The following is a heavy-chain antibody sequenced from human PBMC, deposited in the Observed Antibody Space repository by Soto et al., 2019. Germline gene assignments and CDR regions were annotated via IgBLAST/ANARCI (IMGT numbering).Heavy chain of an antibody. Sequence: GGSLRLSCAASGFTFSSYAMSWVRQAPGKGLEWVSAISGSGGSTYYADSVKGRFTISRDNSKNTLYLQMNSLRAEGTAVYYCAKAGNYDYIWGSYRDSAPYYFDYWAQGTLVTVSS. CDR2: ISGSGGST. V-gene: IGHV3-23*01. CDR3: AKAGNYDYIWGSYRDSAPYYFDY. J-gene: IGHJ4*02. CDR1: GFTFSSYA. D-gene: IGHD3-16*02.